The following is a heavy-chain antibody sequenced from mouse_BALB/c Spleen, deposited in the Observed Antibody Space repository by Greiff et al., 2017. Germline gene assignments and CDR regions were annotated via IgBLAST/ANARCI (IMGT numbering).Heavy chain of an antibody. J-gene: IGHJ1*01. D-gene: IGHD4-1*01. Sequence: LQESGADLARPGASVKMSCTASGYTFTSYTMHWVKQRPGQGLEWIGYINTSSGYTNYNQKFKDRATLTSDKSSSTAYMQMSSLTSEDSAVYYCARLTGGWYFDVWGAGTTVTVSS. CDR2: INTSSGYT. CDR3: ARLTGGWYFDV. V-gene: IGHV1-4*01. CDR1: GYTFTSYT.